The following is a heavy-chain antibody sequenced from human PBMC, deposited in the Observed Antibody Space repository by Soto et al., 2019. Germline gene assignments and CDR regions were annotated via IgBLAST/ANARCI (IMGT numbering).Heavy chain of an antibody. J-gene: IGHJ6*02. V-gene: IGHV3-30*18. Sequence: GGSLRLSCAASGFTFSSFGMHWVRQAPGKGLEWVAVTSYDGSNKYYADSVKGRFTISRDNSKNTLYLQMNSLRAEDTAVYYCAKAYVAREYYYYGMDVCGQGTTVTVSS. CDR3: AKAYVAREYYYYGMDV. D-gene: IGHD3-10*02. CDR2: TSYDGSNK. CDR1: GFTFSSFG.